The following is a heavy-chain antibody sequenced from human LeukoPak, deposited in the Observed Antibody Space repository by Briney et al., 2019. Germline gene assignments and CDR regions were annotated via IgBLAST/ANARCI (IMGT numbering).Heavy chain of an antibody. V-gene: IGHV5-51*01. J-gene: IGHJ5*02. CDR2: ICPGDSDT. Sequence: GESLKISCKGSGYSFTSYWIGWVRQMPGKGLEWMGIICPGDSDTRYSPSFQDQVTISADKSISTAYLQWSSLKASDTAMYYCARRNTINWFDPWGQGTLVTVSS. CDR3: ARRNTINWFDP. D-gene: IGHD3-10*01. CDR1: GYSFTSYW.